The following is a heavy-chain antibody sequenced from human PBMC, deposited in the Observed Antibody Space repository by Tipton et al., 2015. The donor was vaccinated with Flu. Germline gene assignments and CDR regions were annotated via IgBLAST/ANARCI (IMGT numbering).Heavy chain of an antibody. D-gene: IGHD3-10*01. Sequence: TLSLTCTVSGGSLSSFYWSWIRQPAGKGLEYIGRIYSSGSTNYNPSFKSRVSMSLDASKTQFSLSLNSVTAADTAMYYCASGSGSGTHVMFDYWGQGTLVTVSS. CDR1: GGSLSSFY. CDR3: ASGSGSGTHVMFDY. J-gene: IGHJ4*02. CDR2: IYSSGST. V-gene: IGHV4-4*07.